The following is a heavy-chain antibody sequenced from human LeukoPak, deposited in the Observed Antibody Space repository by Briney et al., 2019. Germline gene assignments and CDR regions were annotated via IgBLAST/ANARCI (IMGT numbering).Heavy chain of an antibody. CDR1: GFTFSSYS. Sequence: GGSLRLSCAASGFTFSSYSMNWVRQAPGKGLEWVSSISSSSSYIYYADSVKGRITISRDNAKNSLYLQMNSLRAEDTAVYYCARARRARIAVAGTDAFDIWGQGAMVTVSS. V-gene: IGHV3-21*01. J-gene: IGHJ3*02. CDR2: ISSSSSYI. D-gene: IGHD6-19*01. CDR3: ARARRARIAVAGTDAFDI.